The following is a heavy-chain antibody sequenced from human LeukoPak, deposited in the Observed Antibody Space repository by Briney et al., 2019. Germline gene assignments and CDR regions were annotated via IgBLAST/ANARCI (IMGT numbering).Heavy chain of an antibody. Sequence: SETLSLTCTVSGGSISSSSYYWGWIRQLPGKGLEWIGSIYCSGSTYYNPSLKSRVTISVDTSKNQFSLKLSFVPAADTAVYYCARAEEYYDFWSGYYRSSWFDPWGQGTLVTVSS. CDR2: IYCSGST. CDR3: ARAEEYYDFWSGYYRSSWFDP. J-gene: IGHJ5*02. V-gene: IGHV4-39*07. CDR1: GGSISSSSYY. D-gene: IGHD3-3*01.